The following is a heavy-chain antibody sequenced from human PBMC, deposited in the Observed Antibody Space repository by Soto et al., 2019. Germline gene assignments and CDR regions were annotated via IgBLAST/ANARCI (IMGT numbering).Heavy chain of an antibody. CDR1: GFTFSSYA. D-gene: IGHD4-4*01. J-gene: IGHJ6*03. V-gene: IGHV3-23*01. CDR3: AKDQRGNYDGKDYYYYMDV. CDR2: ISGSGGST. Sequence: HPGGSLRLSCAASGFTFSSYAMSWVRQAPGKGLEWVSAISGSGGSTYYADSVKGRFTISRDNSKNTLYLQMNSLRAEDTAVYYCAKDQRGNYDGKDYYYYMDVWGKGTTVTVSS.